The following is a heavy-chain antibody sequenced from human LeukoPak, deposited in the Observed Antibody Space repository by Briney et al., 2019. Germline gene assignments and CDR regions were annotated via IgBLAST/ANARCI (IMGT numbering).Heavy chain of an antibody. CDR3: AKEIAAAVFDY. CDR1: GFTFSSYA. D-gene: IGHD6-13*01. V-gene: IGHV3-30-3*01. CDR2: ISYDGSNK. Sequence: GRSLRLSCAASGFTFSSYAMHWVRQAPGKGLEWVAVISYDGSNKYYADSVKGRFTISRDNSKSTLYLQMNSLRAEDTAVYYCAKEIAAAVFDYWGQGTLVTVSS. J-gene: IGHJ4*02.